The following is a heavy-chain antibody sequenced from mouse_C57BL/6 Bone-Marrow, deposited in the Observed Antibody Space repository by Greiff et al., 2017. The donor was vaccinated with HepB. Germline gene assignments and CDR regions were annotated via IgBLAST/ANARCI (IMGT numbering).Heavy chain of an antibody. V-gene: IGHV7-3*01. CDR2: IRNKANGYTT. Sequence: DVQLVESGGGLVQPGGSLSLSCAASGFTFTDYYMSWVRQPPGKALEWLGFIRNKANGYTTEYSASVKGRFTISRDNSQSILYLQMNALRAEDSATYYCARVCGGGVYFDYWGQGTTLTVSS. J-gene: IGHJ2*01. CDR1: GFTFTDYY. CDR3: ARVCGGGVYFDY.